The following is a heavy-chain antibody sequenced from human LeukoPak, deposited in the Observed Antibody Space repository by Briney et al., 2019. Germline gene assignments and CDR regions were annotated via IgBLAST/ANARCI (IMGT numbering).Heavy chain of an antibody. Sequence: SETLSLTCAVSGYSFSSDYYWGWIRQTPGKGLEWIGSFYHSGSTNYNPSLKRRVTISIDTSKNQFSLKLSSVTAADTAKYYCALRSSSWLGFDYWGQGILVTVSS. J-gene: IGHJ4*02. CDR1: GYSFSSDYY. CDR2: FYHSGST. D-gene: IGHD6-13*01. CDR3: ALRSSSWLGFDY. V-gene: IGHV4-38-2*01.